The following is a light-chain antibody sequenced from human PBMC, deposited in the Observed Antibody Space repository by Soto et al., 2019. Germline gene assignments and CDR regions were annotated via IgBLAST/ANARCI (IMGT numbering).Light chain of an antibody. CDR3: QQYNNWPPLT. V-gene: IGKV3-11*01. CDR2: DAS. J-gene: IGKJ4*01. CDR1: QSVSTY. Sequence: EIVLTQSPATLSLSPGERATLSCRASQSVSTYLAWYQQKAGQAPRLLIYDASTRATGIPARFSGSGSGTDFTLPISSVEPEDFAVYYCQQYNNWPPLTFGGGTKVEIK.